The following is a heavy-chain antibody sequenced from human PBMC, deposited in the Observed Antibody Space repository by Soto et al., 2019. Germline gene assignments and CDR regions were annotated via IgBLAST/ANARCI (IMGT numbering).Heavy chain of an antibody. V-gene: IGHV1-46*01. J-gene: IGHJ3*02. CDR3: ARDSYYYDSSGYYYQNPGAPPHVHDAFDI. D-gene: IGHD3-22*01. Sequence: ASVKVSCKASGYTFTSYYMHWVRQAPGQGLEWMGIINPSGGSTSYAQKFQGRVTMTRDTSTSTVYMELSSLRSEDTAVYYCARDSYYYDSSGYYYQNPGAPPHVHDAFDIWGQGTMVTVSS. CDR1: GYTFTSYY. CDR2: INPSGGST.